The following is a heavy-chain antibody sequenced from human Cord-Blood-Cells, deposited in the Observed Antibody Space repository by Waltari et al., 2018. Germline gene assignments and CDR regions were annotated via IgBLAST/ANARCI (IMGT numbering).Heavy chain of an antibody. Sequence: QVQLVQSGAEVKKPGSSVKVSCKASGGTFSSYAISWVRQAPGQGLEWLGGLIPILGTANYAQKFQGRGTITADESPSTAYMELSSLRSEDTAVYYCASGKLGIEDYWGQGTLVTVSS. CDR2: LIPILGTA. V-gene: IGHV1-69*01. D-gene: IGHD7-27*01. J-gene: IGHJ4*02. CDR1: GGTFSSYA. CDR3: ASGKLGIEDY.